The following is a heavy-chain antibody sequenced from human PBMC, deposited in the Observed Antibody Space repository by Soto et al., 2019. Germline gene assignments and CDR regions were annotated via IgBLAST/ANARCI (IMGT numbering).Heavy chain of an antibody. CDR2: ILHIGST. CDR3: ASGFDSDGLYNGGHP. J-gene: IGHJ5*02. D-gene: IGHD3-22*01. Sequence: VQLQESGPGLVKPSGTLSLTCTVSGGSISTTNWWSWVRQSAGKGLEWIGEILHIGSTNYNPSLKSRVTISIDKSKNQFSLRLSSVTAADTAVYYRASGFDSDGLYNGGHPWGQGTLVSVSS. CDR1: GGSISTTNW. V-gene: IGHV4-4*02.